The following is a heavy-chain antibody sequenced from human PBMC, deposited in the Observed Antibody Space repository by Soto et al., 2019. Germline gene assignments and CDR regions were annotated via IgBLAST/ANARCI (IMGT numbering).Heavy chain of an antibody. CDR3: ARASAPPDYDFWSGSPWFDP. CDR2: IIPIFGTA. D-gene: IGHD3-3*01. J-gene: IGHJ5*02. V-gene: IGHV1-69*13. Sequence: TVKVSCKASGGTFSSYAISWVRQAPGQGLEWMGGIIPIFGTANYAQKFQGRVTITADESTSTAYMELSSLRSEDTAVYYCARASAPPDYDFWSGSPWFDPWGQGTLVTVSS. CDR1: GGTFSSYA.